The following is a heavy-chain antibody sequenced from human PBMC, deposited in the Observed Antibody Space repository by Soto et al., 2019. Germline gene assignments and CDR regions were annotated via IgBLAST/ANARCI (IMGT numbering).Heavy chain of an antibody. J-gene: IGHJ4*02. D-gene: IGHD6-13*01. CDR2: IGKAGDT. CDR3: TRGAAGFDY. CDR1: GFTFSSYD. Sequence: EVKLVESGGDLVQPGGSLRLSCAASGFTFSSYDFHWVRQTTGKGLEWVSAIGKAGDTYYAGSVKGRFTISRENAKNSFYLQMNSLRAGDTAVYYCTRGAAGFDYWGQGTLVTVSS. V-gene: IGHV3-13*01.